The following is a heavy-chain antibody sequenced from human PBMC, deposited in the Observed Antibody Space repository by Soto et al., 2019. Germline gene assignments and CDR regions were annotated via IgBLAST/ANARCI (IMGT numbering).Heavy chain of an antibody. CDR2: ISSSNTYI. Sequence: GGSLRLSFATSVFTFSTYSMNWVRQAPGKGLEWVSYISSSNTYIYYADSVKGRFTISRDNAKNSLYLQMNSLRAEDTAVYYCLIAVAGSFAPDYWGQGTLVTVSS. CDR3: LIAVAGSFAPDY. J-gene: IGHJ4*02. D-gene: IGHD6-19*01. V-gene: IGHV3-21*01. CDR1: VFTFSTYS.